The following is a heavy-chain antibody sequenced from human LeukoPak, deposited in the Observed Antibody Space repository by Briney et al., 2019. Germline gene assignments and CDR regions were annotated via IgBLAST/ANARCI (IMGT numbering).Heavy chain of an antibody. Sequence: GGSLRLSCAASGFTFSSYAMHWVRQAPGKGLEWVAVISYDGSNKYYADSVKGRFTISRDNSKNTLSLQMNSLRAEDTAVYYCAKLHSSSSFYYGMDVWGQGTTVTVSS. CDR2: ISYDGSNK. V-gene: IGHV3-30-3*02. CDR3: AKLHSSSSFYYGMDV. CDR1: GFTFSSYA. D-gene: IGHD6-6*01. J-gene: IGHJ6*02.